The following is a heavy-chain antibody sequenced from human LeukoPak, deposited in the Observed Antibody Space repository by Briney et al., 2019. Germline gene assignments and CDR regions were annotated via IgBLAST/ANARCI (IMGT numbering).Heavy chain of an antibody. J-gene: IGHJ3*02. D-gene: IGHD5-18*01. V-gene: IGHV4-59*01. CDR2: TYYSGST. CDR1: GGSISSYY. CDR3: ARSEYSYGADAFDI. Sequence: PSETLSLTCTVSGGSISSYYWSWIRQPPGKGLEWIGYTYYSGSTNYSPSLKSRVTISVDTSKNQFSLKLSSVTAADTAVYYCARSEYSYGADAFDIWGQGTMVTVSS.